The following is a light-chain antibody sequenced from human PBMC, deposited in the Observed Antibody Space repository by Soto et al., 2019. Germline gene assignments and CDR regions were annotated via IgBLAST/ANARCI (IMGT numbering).Light chain of an antibody. CDR2: DNN. V-gene: IGLV1-51*01. CDR3: GTWDSSLSAYE. J-gene: IGLJ1*01. Sequence: QFVLTLPPHVSAAPGHKVTISCSGSSANIGNTYVSWYKALLGTAPKLLIYDNNRRPSGIPDRFSDSKSCTSATLAITRLETGGESDYYCGTWDSSLSAYEVGTGTKV. CDR1: SANIGNTY.